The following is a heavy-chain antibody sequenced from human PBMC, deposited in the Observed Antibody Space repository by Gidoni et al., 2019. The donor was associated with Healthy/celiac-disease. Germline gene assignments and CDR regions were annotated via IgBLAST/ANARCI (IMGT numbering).Heavy chain of an antibody. V-gene: IGHV4-59*13. CDR3: ARAEEYEGFDP. D-gene: IGHD2-2*01. Sequence: QVQLQESGQGLAKPSETMSLTCTVSGGSISSYYWSWIRQPPGKGLEWIGYIYYSGSPNYNPALKSRVTISVETSKNQCSLKLSSVTAADTAVYYCARAEEYEGFDPWGQGTLVTVSS. CDR2: IYYSGSP. J-gene: IGHJ5*02. CDR1: GGSISSYY.